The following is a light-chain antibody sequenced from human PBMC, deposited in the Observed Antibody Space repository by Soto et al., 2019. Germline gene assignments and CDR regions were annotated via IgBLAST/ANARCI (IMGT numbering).Light chain of an antibody. Sequence: DILMTQSPSTVSASVGDRVTITCRASQSISSWLAWYQQKPGKAPKLLIQKASSLASGIPSRFSGSGSGTEFTLAISSLQSDDFATYYCQQYSIFPLTFGGGTKLEIK. CDR1: QSISSW. CDR2: KAS. J-gene: IGKJ4*01. V-gene: IGKV1-5*03. CDR3: QQYSIFPLT.